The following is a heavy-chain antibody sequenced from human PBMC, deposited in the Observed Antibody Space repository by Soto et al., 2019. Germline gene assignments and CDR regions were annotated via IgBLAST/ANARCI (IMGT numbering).Heavy chain of an antibody. Sequence: GGSLRLSCAASGFTFDDYTMHWVRQAPGKGLEWVSLISWDGGSTYYADSVKGRFTISRDNSKNSLYLQMNSLRTEDTASYYCAKDFNPRDYYYGMDVWGQGTTVTVSS. J-gene: IGHJ6*02. CDR3: AKDFNPRDYYYGMDV. CDR1: GFTFDDYT. V-gene: IGHV3-43*01. CDR2: ISWDGGST.